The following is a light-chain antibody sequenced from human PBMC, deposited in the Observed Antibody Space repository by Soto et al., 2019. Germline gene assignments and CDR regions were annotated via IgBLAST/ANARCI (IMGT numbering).Light chain of an antibody. CDR2: EVS. Sequence: QSALPQPASVSGSPGQSISISCTGTSSHVEAYNLVSWYQQSSGKAPKLMIYEVSKRPSGVSNRFSGSKSGNTASLTISGLQAEDEADYYCCSYAGTNTYLLGTGTKVTVL. CDR1: SSHVEAYNL. V-gene: IGLV2-23*02. CDR3: CSYAGTNTYL. J-gene: IGLJ1*01.